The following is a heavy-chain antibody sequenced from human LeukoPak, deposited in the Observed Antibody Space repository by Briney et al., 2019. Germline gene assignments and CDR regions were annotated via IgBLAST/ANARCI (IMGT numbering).Heavy chain of an antibody. CDR2: INHSGST. D-gene: IGHD6-13*01. V-gene: IGHV4-34*01. CDR1: GGSFSGYY. Sequence: SETLSLTCAVYGGSFSGYYWSWIRQPPGKGLEWIGEINHSGSTNYNPSLKSRVTISVDTSKNQFSLKLSSVTAADTAVYYCARWAEYRAAAGTGEYNWFDPWGQGTLVTVSS. CDR3: ARWAEYRAAAGTGEYNWFDP. J-gene: IGHJ5*02.